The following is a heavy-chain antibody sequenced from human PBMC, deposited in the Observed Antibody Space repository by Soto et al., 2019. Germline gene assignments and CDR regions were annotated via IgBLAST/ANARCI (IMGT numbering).Heavy chain of an antibody. D-gene: IGHD3-10*01. CDR3: AKNGLGSVGSTLAYYYYYYMDV. V-gene: IGHV3-30*18. CDR1: GFTFSSYG. Sequence: TGGSLRLSCAASGFTFSSYGMHWVRQAPGKGLEWVAVISYDGSNKYYADSVKGRFIISRDNSKNTLYLQMNSLRAEDTAVYYCAKNGLGSVGSTLAYYYYYYMDVWGKGTTVTVSS. J-gene: IGHJ6*03. CDR2: ISYDGSNK.